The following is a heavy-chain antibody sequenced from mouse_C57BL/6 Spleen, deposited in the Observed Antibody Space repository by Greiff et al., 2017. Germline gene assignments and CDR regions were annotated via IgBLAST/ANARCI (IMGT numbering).Heavy chain of an antibody. D-gene: IGHD1-1*01. CDR3: ARDGELLRFSYAMDY. V-gene: IGHV1-22*01. J-gene: IGHJ4*01. Sequence: EVQLQQSGPELVKPGASVKMSCKASGYTFTDYNMHWVKQSHGKSLEWIGYINPNNGGTSYNQKFKGKATLTVNKSSSTAYMELCSLTSEDSAVYYCARDGELLRFSYAMDYWGQGTSVTVSS. CDR2: INPNNGGT. CDR1: GYTFTDYN.